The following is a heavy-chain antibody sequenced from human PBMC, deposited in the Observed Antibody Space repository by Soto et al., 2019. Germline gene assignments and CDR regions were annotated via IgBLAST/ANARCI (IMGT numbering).Heavy chain of an antibody. D-gene: IGHD3-3*01. CDR1: GRSFSGYY. CDR2: INHSGST. V-gene: IGHV4-34*01. CDR3: ARLRGGDYDFWSGYPEEYYYYGMDV. Sequence: KPSETLSLTCAVYGRSFSGYYWSWIRQPPGKGLEWIGEINHSGSTNYNPSLKSRVTISVDTSKNQFSLKLSPVTAADTAVYYCARLRGGDYDFWSGYPEEYYYYGMDVWGQGTTVTVSS. J-gene: IGHJ6*02.